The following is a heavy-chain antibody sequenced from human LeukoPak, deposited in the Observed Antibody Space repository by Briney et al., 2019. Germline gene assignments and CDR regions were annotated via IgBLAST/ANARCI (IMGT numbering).Heavy chain of an antibody. CDR1: GGSFSGYY. CDR3: ARELRYFDANWFDP. Sequence: PSETLSLTCAVYGGSFSGYYWSWFRQPPGKGLEWIGEINHSGSTNYNPSLKSRVTISVDTSKNQFSLKLSSVTAADTAVYYCARELRYFDANWFDPWGQGTLVTVSS. J-gene: IGHJ5*02. D-gene: IGHD3-9*01. CDR2: INHSGST. V-gene: IGHV4-34*01.